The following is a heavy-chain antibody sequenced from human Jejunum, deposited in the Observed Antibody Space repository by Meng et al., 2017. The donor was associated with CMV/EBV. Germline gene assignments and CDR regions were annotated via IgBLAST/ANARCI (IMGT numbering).Heavy chain of an antibody. D-gene: IGHD2-15*01. V-gene: IGHV4-39*07. CDR2: MYYSVDT. Sequence: STRYYWGWIRQPPGKGLEWIGSMYYSVDTYYNPSIKSPVTISGDTSKSQFSLKVHSVTAADSAVYYCARESVAYCISGSCLDAFDIWGQGTMVTVSS. J-gene: IGHJ3*02. CDR1: STRYY. CDR3: ARESVAYCISGSCLDAFDI.